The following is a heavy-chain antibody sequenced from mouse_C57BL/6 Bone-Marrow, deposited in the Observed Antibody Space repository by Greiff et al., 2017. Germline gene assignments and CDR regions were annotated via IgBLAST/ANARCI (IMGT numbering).Heavy chain of an antibody. CDR2: ISSGRSTI. Sequence: EVQLQESGGGLVKPGGSLKLSCAASGFTFSDYGMHWVRQAPEKGLEWVAYISSGRSTIYYADTVKGRFTISRDNAKNTLFLQMTSLRSEDTAMYYCARTRGSSSYWYFDVWGTGTTVTVSS. V-gene: IGHV5-17*01. CDR3: ARTRGSSSYWYFDV. CDR1: GFTFSDYG. J-gene: IGHJ1*03. D-gene: IGHD1-1*01.